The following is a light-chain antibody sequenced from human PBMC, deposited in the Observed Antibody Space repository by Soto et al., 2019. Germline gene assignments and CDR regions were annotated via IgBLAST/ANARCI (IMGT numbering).Light chain of an antibody. CDR1: QSISNY. J-gene: IGKJ2*01. Sequence: DIQVTQSPSSLSASVGDRVTITCRASQSISNYLNWYQQKPGKAPKLLIYGASTLQSGVPSRFSGSGSGTDFTLTLISLQPEDFATYYCQQGYGTPRTFGQGTKVEI. V-gene: IGKV1-39*01. CDR3: QQGYGTPRT. CDR2: GAS.